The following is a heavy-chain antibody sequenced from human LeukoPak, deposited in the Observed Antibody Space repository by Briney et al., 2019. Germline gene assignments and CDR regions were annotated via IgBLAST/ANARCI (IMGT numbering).Heavy chain of an antibody. Sequence: GGSLRLSCAASGFTFSSYGMSWVRQAPGKGLEWVSAIGGRDGSTYYADSVKGRFTISRDNSKNTLYVQMNSLRAEDTAVYYCAKGHYYGSRSLDYWGQGTLVTVSS. CDR2: IGGRDGST. D-gene: IGHD3-10*01. CDR1: GFTFSSYG. CDR3: AKGHYYGSRSLDY. J-gene: IGHJ4*02. V-gene: IGHV3-23*01.